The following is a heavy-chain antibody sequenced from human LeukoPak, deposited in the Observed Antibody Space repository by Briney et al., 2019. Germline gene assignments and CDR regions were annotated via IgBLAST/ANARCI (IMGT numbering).Heavy chain of an antibody. Sequence: RSSETLSLTCTVSGGSISSYYWSWIRQPPGKGLEWIGCIYYSGSTNYNPSLKSRVTISVDTSKNQFSLKLSSVTAADTAVYYCARGGAFDYWGQGTLVTVSS. V-gene: IGHV4-59*01. CDR1: GGSISSYY. CDR2: IYYSGST. J-gene: IGHJ4*02. CDR3: ARGGAFDY.